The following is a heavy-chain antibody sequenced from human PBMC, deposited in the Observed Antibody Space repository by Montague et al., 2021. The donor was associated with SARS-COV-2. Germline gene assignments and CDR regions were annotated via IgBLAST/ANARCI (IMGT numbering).Heavy chain of an antibody. CDR1: GVAKRRFC. CDR2: LPDRRST. CDR3: ARGRRPVVVPGAGPAGRAFDI. D-gene: IGHD2-2*01. Sequence: SETLSLTCTVSGVAKRRFCWDEFRQHPEKGVEFVWYLPDRRSTNYNPSLTSRVTMSVDTSKNQFYLRLNSVTAADTAVYYCARGRRPVVVPGAGPAGRAFDIWGQGIMVTVSS. J-gene: IGHJ3*02. V-gene: IGHV4-59*12.